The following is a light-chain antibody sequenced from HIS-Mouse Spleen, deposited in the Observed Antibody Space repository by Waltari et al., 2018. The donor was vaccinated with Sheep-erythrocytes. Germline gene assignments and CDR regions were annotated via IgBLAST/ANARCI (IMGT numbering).Light chain of an antibody. CDR1: SSDVGGYNY. CDR2: DVS. CDR3: SSYTSSSTFVV. V-gene: IGLV2-14*03. Sequence: QSALTQPASVSGSPGQSITISCTGTSSDVGGYNYVSWYQQHPGKAPNLMIYDVSNRPSGVSNRCSGSKSGNTASLTISGLQAEDEADYYCSSYTSSSTFVVFGGGTKLTVL. J-gene: IGLJ2*01.